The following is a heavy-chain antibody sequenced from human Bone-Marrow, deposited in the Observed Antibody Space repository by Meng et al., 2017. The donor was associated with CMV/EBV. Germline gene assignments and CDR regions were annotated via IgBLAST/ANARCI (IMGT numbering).Heavy chain of an antibody. V-gene: IGHV4-61*01. Sequence: SETLSLTCSVSGASVNSGSYYWSWIRQPPGKGLEWIGYIYYTGSTNYNPSLKSRVTISVDTSKNQFSLKLSSVTAADTAVYYCASSAHVRHCTSTSCHTLVHYDLDVWGQGTTVTVSS. CDR1: GASVNSGSYY. D-gene: IGHD2-2*02. CDR3: ASSAHVRHCTSTSCHTLVHYDLDV. CDR2: IYYTGST. J-gene: IGHJ6*02.